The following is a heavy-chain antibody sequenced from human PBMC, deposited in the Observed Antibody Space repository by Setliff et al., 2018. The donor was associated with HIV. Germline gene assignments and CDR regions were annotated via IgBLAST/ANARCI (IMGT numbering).Heavy chain of an antibody. Sequence: GASVKVSCKASGYTFTGNYIHWVRQAPGQGLEWMGWINPNNGGTNYAQRFQGRVTMTRDTAISTACMELNRLRSDDTAVYYCARPLNSYQWELQGYGMDVWGQGTTVTVSS. D-gene: IGHD1-26*01. CDR3: ARPLNSYQWELQGYGMDV. CDR1: GYTFTGNY. CDR2: INPNNGGT. J-gene: IGHJ6*02. V-gene: IGHV1-2*02.